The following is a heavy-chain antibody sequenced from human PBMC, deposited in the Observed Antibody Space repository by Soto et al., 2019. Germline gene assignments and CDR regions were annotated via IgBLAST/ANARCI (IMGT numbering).Heavy chain of an antibody. J-gene: IGHJ4*02. D-gene: IGHD3-10*01. CDR1: GGSFSGYH. Sequence: ETLSLNCAVYGGSFSGYHWSWLRQPPGKGLEWIGEINHSGSTNYNPSLKSRVTISVDTSKNQFSLKLGSVTAADTAVYYGAARGIFFDYGGQGTLVTDSS. CDR3: AARGIFFDY. V-gene: IGHV4-34*01. CDR2: INHSGST.